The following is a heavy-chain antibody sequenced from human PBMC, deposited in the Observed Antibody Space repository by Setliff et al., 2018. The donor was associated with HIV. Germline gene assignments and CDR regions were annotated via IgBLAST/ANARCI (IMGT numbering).Heavy chain of an antibody. D-gene: IGHD2-15*01. CDR3: AKDGISGGAYPPYYFDY. CDR2: ISSSSSYI. Sequence: GGSLRLSCAASGFTFSSYSMNWVRQAPGKGLEWVSSISSSSSYIYYADSVEGRFTISRDNAKNTLYLQMNSLRVEDTAVYYCAKDGISGGAYPPYYFDYWGHGTLVTVSS. J-gene: IGHJ4*01. CDR1: GFTFSSYS. V-gene: IGHV3-21*04.